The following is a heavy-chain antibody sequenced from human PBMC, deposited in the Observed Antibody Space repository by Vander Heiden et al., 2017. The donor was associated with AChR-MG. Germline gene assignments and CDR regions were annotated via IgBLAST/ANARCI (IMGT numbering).Heavy chain of an antibody. Sequence: QVQLVQSGAEVKKPGASVKVSCKASGYTFTGNYMHWVRQAPGQGLEWMGWINPNSGGTNYAQKFQGRVTMTRDTSISTAYMELSRLRSDDTAVYYCARGPMYYYDSSGYYYGFDPWGQGTLVTVSS. CDR1: GYTFTGNY. J-gene: IGHJ5*02. D-gene: IGHD3-22*01. V-gene: IGHV1-2*02. CDR3: ARGPMYYYDSSGYYYGFDP. CDR2: INPNSGGT.